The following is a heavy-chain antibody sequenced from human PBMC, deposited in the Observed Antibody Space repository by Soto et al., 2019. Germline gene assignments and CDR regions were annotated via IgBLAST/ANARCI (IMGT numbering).Heavy chain of an antibody. CDR2: ISYDGSNK. V-gene: IGHV3-30-3*01. CDR1: GFTFSSYA. Sequence: GGSLRLSCAASGFTFSSYAMRRVRQAPGKGLEWVAVISYDGSNKYYADSVKGRFTISRDNSKNTLYLQMNSLRAEDTAVYYCARLPPRYCSGGSCWDDYWGQGTLVTVSS. D-gene: IGHD2-15*01. CDR3: ARLPPRYCSGGSCWDDY. J-gene: IGHJ4*02.